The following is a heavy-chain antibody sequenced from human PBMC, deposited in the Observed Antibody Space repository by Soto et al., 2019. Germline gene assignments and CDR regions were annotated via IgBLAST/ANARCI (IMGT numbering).Heavy chain of an antibody. Sequence: GGSLRLSCAASGVTFSSYAMCWVRQAPGKGLEWVSAISGSGGSTYYADSVKGLFPISRDSYKNTPLLQVNSLRAEAAADISCAKGYYYDSRGTDGYSRQGTV. D-gene: IGHD3-22*01. J-gene: IGHJ4*02. CDR1: GVTFSSYA. CDR2: ISGSGGST. V-gene: IGHV3-23*01. CDR3: AKGYYYDSRGTDGY.